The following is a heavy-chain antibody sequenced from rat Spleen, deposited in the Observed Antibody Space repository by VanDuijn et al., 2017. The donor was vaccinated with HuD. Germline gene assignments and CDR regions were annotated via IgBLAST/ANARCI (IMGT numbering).Heavy chain of an antibody. J-gene: IGHJ3*01. CDR3: ARGWERFAY. CDR1: GFSLTSYT. V-gene: IGHV2-6*01. Sequence: QVQLKESGPGLVQPSQTLSLTCTVSGFSLTSYTLSGVRRSPGKGLEWIGAISSGGTSYYNSVLNPRVSISREISKSKVFLKMNSLQTEDTAMYFCARGWERFAYWGQGTLVTVSS. CDR2: ISSGGTS. D-gene: IGHD5-1*01.